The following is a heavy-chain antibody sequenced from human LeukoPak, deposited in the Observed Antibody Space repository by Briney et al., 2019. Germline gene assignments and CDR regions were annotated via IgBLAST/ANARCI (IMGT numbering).Heavy chain of an antibody. CDR3: ARDYYDSSGYYSDY. Sequence: GGSLRLSCAASGFTFSSYSMNWVRRAPGKGLEWVSSISSSSSYIYYADSVKGRFTISRDNAKNSLYLQMNSLRAEDTAVYCCARDYYDSSGYYSDYWGQGTLVTVSS. CDR1: GFTFSSYS. D-gene: IGHD3-22*01. J-gene: IGHJ4*02. CDR2: ISSSSSYI. V-gene: IGHV3-21*01.